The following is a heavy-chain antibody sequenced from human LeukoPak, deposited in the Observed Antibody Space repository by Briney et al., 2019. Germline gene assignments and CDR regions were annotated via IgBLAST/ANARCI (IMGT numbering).Heavy chain of an antibody. CDR1: GFTFSSYA. V-gene: IGHV3-23*01. D-gene: IGHD3-22*01. CDR3: AKDLYYYDSSGFDY. Sequence: GGSLRLSCAASGFTFSSYAMSWVRQAPGKGLVWVSDISGPGGSSFYADSVKGRFTISRDNSKNTLYLQMNSLRAEDTAVYYCAKDLYYYDSSGFDYWGQGTLVTVSS. CDR2: ISGPGGSS. J-gene: IGHJ4*02.